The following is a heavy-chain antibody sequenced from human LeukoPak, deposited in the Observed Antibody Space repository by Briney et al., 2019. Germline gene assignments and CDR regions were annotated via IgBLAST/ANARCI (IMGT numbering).Heavy chain of an antibody. V-gene: IGHV3-7*04. D-gene: IGHD5-24*01. CDR1: GFTFGDYW. Sequence: TGGSLRLSCAASGFTFGDYWMSWVRQAPGKGLEWVANIKQDGSEKYYVDSVKGRFTISRDNAKNSLYLQMNSLRNVDTAVYYCAREMATINVFDCWGQGTLVTVSS. J-gene: IGHJ4*02. CDR2: IKQDGSEK. CDR3: AREMATINVFDC.